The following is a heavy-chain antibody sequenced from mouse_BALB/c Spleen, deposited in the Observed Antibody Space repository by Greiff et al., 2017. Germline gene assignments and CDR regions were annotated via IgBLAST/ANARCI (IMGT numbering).Heavy chain of an antibody. CDR2: IWAGGST. J-gene: IGHJ3*01. V-gene: IGHV2-9*02. CDR3: ARGGDRYDEGVAWFAY. CDR1: GFSLTSYG. Sequence: VKVVESGPGLVAPSQSLSITCTVSGFSLTSYGVHWVRQPPGKGLEWLGVIWAGGSTNYNSALMSRLSIIKDNSKSQVFLKMNSLQTDDTAMYYCARGGDRYDEGVAWFAYWGQGTLVTVSA. D-gene: IGHD2-14*01.